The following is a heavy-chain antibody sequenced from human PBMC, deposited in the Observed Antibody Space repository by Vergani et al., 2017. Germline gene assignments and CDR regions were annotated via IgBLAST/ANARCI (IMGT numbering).Heavy chain of an antibody. CDR2: ISYDGSNK. J-gene: IGHJ3*02. D-gene: IGHD2-2*01. CDR1: GFTFSSYA. Sequence: QVQLVESGGGVVQPGRSLRLSCAASGFTFSSYAMHWVRQAPGKGLEWVAVISYDGSNKYYADSVKGRFTISRDNSKNTLYLQMNSLRADDTAVYYCARDPLVPAARSASAFDIWGQGTMVTVSS. CDR3: ARDPLVPAARSASAFDI. V-gene: IGHV3-30*01.